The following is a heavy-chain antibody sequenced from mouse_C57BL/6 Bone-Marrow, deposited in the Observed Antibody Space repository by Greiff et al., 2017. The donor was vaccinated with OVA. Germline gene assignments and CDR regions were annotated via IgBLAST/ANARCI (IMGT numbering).Heavy chain of an antibody. CDR1: GYAFSSSW. CDR3: ARSDSNYGCAMDY. Sequence: VQLQQSGPELVKPGASVKISCKASGYAFSSSWMNWVKQRPGQGLEWIGRIYPGDGDTNYNGKFKGKATLTADKSSSTAYMQLSSLTSEDSAVYFCARSDSNYGCAMDYWGQGTSVTVSS. CDR2: IYPGDGDT. J-gene: IGHJ4*01. D-gene: IGHD2-5*01. V-gene: IGHV1-82*01.